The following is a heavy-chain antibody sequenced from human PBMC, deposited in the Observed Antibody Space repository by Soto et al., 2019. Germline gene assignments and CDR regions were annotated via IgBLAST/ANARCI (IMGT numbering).Heavy chain of an antibody. V-gene: IGHV1-46*04. CDR1: GYTFTSYY. J-gene: IGHJ4*01. CDR3: AGDRCINSLCYAPSDY. D-gene: IGHD2-8*01. CDR2: INPNGRST. Sequence: ASVKVSCKASGYTFTSYYMHWVRQAPGQGLEWMGIINPNGRSTYYANSVKGRFTISRDNSKNMLYLQMGSLRIEDLAVYYCAGDRCINSLCYAPSDYWGQGTLVTVSS.